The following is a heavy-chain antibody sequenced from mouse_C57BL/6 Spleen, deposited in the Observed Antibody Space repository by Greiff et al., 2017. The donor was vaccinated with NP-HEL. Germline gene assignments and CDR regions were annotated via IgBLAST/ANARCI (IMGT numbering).Heavy chain of an antibody. CDR2: IYPGDGDT. CDR1: GYAFSSSW. V-gene: IGHV1-82*01. D-gene: IGHD2-3*01. Sequence: QVQLQQSGPELVKPGASVKISCKASGYAFSSSWMNWVKQRPGKGLEWIGRIYPGDGDTNYNGKFKGKATLTADKSSSTAYMQLSSLTSEDSAVYFCARGDGYYEGMDYWGQGTSVTVSS. CDR3: ARGDGYYEGMDY. J-gene: IGHJ4*01.